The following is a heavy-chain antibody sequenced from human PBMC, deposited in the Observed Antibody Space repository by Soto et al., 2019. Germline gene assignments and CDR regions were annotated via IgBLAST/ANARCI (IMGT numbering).Heavy chain of an antibody. J-gene: IGHJ5*02. V-gene: IGHV4-39*01. D-gene: IGHD1-26*01. CDR3: ATQEVGGSYVYTFDP. CDR2: FHFSERT. CDR1: NGSISSGPYS. Sequence: PSETLSLTCTVSNGSISSGPYSWGWIRQPPGEGLEWIGTFHFSERTYYNPSLESRVTISVDTSKNQFSLKLSSVTAADTAVYYCATQEVGGSYVYTFDPWGQGTLVTVSS.